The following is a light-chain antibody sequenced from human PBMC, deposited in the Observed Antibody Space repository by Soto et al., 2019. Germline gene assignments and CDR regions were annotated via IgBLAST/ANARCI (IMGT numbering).Light chain of an antibody. CDR2: GAS. CDR3: QQYGSSPYT. CDR1: QSVSSSY. V-gene: IGKV3-20*01. J-gene: IGKJ2*01. Sequence: EIVLTQSPGTLSLSPGERATLSCRASQSVSSSYLAWYQQKPGQAPRLLIYGASNRATGIPDTFRGSGSGTDFTLTISRLEPEDFAMYSCQQYGSSPYTFGQGTKLEIK.